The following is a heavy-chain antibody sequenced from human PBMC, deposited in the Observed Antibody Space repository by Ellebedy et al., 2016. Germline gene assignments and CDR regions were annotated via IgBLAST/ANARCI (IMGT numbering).Heavy chain of an antibody. CDR2: ISSSSSYT. J-gene: IGHJ4*02. CDR3: ASGRYSYGDRTPSDY. V-gene: IGHV3-11*03. D-gene: IGHD5-18*01. CDR1: GFTFSDYY. Sequence: GGSLRLXXAASGFTFSDYYMSWIRQAPGKGLEWVSYISSSSSYTNYADSVKGRFTISRDNAKNSLYLQMNSLRAEDTAVYYCASGRYSYGDRTPSDYWGQGTLVTVSS.